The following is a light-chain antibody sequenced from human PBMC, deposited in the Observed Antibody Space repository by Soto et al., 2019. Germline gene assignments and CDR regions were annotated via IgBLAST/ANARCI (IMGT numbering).Light chain of an antibody. Sequence: DIVMTQSPLYLPVTPGEPASISCRSSQSLLHSNEYNYLDWYLQKPGQSPQLLIYLGSNRASGVPDRFSGSGSGTDFTLKISRVEAEDVGVYYCMQALQAPPYTFGQGTKLEIK. CDR2: LGS. J-gene: IGKJ2*01. V-gene: IGKV2-28*01. CDR3: MQALQAPPYT. CDR1: QSLLHSNEYNY.